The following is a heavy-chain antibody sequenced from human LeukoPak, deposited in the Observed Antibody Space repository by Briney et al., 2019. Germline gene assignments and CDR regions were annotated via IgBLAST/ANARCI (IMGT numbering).Heavy chain of an antibody. CDR3: ARDLSTAPTTVVTRWYNWFDP. J-gene: IGHJ5*02. Sequence: GGSLRLSCAASGFTFSSYAMHWVRQAPGKGLEWVAVISYDGSNKYYADSVKGRFTISRDNSKNTLYLQMNSLRAEDTAVYYCARDLSTAPTTVVTRWYNWFDPWGQGTLVTVSS. CDR1: GFTFSSYA. V-gene: IGHV3-30*01. CDR2: ISYDGSNK. D-gene: IGHD4-23*01.